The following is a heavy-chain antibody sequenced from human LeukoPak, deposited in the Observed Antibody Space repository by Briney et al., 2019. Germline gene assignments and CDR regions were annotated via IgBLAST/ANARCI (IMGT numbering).Heavy chain of an antibody. CDR1: GGSFSGYY. CDR3: ARNEAVITTGLDY. Sequence: SETLSLTCAVYGGSFSGYYWSWIRRPPGKGLEWIGEINHSGSTNYNPSLKSRVTISVDTSKNQFSLKLSSVTAADTAVYYCARNEAVITTGLDYWGQGTLVTVSS. J-gene: IGHJ4*02. D-gene: IGHD3-22*01. CDR2: INHSGST. V-gene: IGHV4-34*01.